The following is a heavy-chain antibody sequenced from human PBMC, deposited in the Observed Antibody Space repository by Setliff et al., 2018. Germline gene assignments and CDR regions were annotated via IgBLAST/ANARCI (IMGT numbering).Heavy chain of an antibody. V-gene: IGHV3-23*03. J-gene: IGHJ6*02. CDR1: GFTFSTYA. CDR3: ARDPGTTSSLFGGLDV. D-gene: IGHD1-7*01. CDR2: IDSGDRNT. Sequence: GGSLRLSCAASGFTFSTYAMSWVRQAPEKGLEWVSTIDSGDRNTFYTDSVKGRFTIFRDGSKNTLYLQMTSLRAEDTAVYFCARDPGTTSSLFGGLDVWGQGTTVTVSS.